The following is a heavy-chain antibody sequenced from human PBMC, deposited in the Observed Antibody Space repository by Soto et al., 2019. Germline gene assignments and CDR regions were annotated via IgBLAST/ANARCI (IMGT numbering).Heavy chain of an antibody. CDR2: ISSSRSTI. CDR3: ARYDFWSGYEDV. V-gene: IGHV3-48*02. CDR1: GFTFSSYS. Sequence: EVQLVESGGGLVQPGGSLRLSCAASGFTFSSYSMNWVRQAPGKGLEWVSYISSSRSTIYYADSVKGRFTISRDNAKNSLYLQMNSLRDEDTAVYYCARYDFWSGYEDVWGQGTTVTVSS. D-gene: IGHD3-3*01. J-gene: IGHJ6*02.